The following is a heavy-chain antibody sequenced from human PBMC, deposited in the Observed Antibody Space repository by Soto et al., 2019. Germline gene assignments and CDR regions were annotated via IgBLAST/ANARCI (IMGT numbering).Heavy chain of an antibody. CDR3: ARGLSGGLDV. D-gene: IGHD7-27*01. Sequence: GGSLRLSCVASGFTFSSRWMHWVRQAPGKGLVWVSQINPDGSDTSYADSVKGRFTISRDNDKNTVYLQMNSLRVDDTAVFYCARGLSGGLDVWGQGTTVTVSS. CDR1: GFTFSSRW. V-gene: IGHV3-74*01. J-gene: IGHJ6*02. CDR2: INPDGSDT.